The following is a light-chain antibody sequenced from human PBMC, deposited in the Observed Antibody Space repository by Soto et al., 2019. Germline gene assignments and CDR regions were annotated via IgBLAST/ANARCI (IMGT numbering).Light chain of an antibody. J-gene: IGLJ2*01. CDR1: SCKIANNY. CDR3: QSYDSRPVV. CDR2: EDD. V-gene: IGLV6-57*04. Sequence: NFMLTQPHSVSESPGKTVTISCIRSSCKIANNYVQWYQQRPGSAPATVIYEDDQRPSGVPDRFSAAIDRSSNSASLTISGLNTDDEADYYCQSYDSRPVVFGGGTKLHVL.